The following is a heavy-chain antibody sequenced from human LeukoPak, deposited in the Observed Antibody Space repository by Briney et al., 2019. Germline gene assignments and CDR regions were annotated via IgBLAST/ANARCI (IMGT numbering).Heavy chain of an antibody. V-gene: IGHV3-21*01. D-gene: IGHD1-20*01. CDR2: ISSSSSYI. J-gene: IGHJ4*02. CDR1: GFTFSSYS. Sequence: GGSLRLSCAASGFTFSSYSMNWVRQAPGKGLEWVSSISSSSSYIYYADSVKGRFTISRDNAKNSLYLQMNSLRAEDTAVYYCARGITGIRPAGQSSGDYWGQGTLVTVSS. CDR3: ARGITGIRPAGQSSGDY.